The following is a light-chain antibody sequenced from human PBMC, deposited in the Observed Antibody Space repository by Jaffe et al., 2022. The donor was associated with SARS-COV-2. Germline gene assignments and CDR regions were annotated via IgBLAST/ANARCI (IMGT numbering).Light chain of an antibody. V-gene: IGLV1-44*01. CDR1: RSNIGSNT. Sequence: QSVLTQPPSASGTPGQRVTISCSGSRSNIGSNTVNWYQQLPGTAPKLLIYSNDQRPSGVPDRFSGSKSGTSASLAISGLRSEDEADYYCAAWDDSLSGRGVFGGGTKLTVL. CDR3: AAWDDSLSGRGV. J-gene: IGLJ3*02. CDR2: SND.